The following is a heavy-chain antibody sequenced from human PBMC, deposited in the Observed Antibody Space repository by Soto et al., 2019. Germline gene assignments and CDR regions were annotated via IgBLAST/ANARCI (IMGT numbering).Heavy chain of an antibody. Sequence: EVQLLESGGGLVQPGGSLRLSCAASGFTFSSYAMSWVRQAPGKGLEWVSAISGSGGSTYYADSVKGRFTISRDNSKNTLYLQMNSLRAEDTAVYYCAKDQSGLRYFDWFRKPTDYWGQGTLVTVSS. CDR1: GFTFSSYA. CDR2: ISGSGGST. D-gene: IGHD3-9*01. V-gene: IGHV3-23*01. CDR3: AKDQSGLRYFDWFRKPTDY. J-gene: IGHJ4*02.